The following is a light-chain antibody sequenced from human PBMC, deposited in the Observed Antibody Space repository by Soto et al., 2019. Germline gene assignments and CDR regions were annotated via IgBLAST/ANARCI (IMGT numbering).Light chain of an antibody. J-gene: IGKJ1*01. V-gene: IGKV3-20*01. Sequence: EIVVTQSPGTLSLSPGKRATLSCRASQSISSSYLAWYQQRPGQAPRLLIYGASSRATGIPDRFTGSGSGTDFTLTINRLEPEDFAVYYCQQYGSLPWTFGQGTKVDIK. CDR1: QSISSSY. CDR2: GAS. CDR3: QQYGSLPWT.